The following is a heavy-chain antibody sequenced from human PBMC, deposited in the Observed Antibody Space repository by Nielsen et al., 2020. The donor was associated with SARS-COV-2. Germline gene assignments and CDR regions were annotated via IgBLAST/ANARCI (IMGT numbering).Heavy chain of an antibody. J-gene: IGHJ6*02. CDR1: GGTFSNYD. CDR3: ATVYSSSSYYYYYGMDV. CDR2: IIPIFGTT. V-gene: IGHV1-69*13. Sequence: SVKVSFKASGGTFSNYDVTWVRQAPGQGLEWMGGIIPIFGTTNYAQNFQGRVTITADESTSTAYMELSSLRSEDTAVYYCATVYSSSSYYYYYGMDVWGQGTTVTVSS. D-gene: IGHD6-6*01.